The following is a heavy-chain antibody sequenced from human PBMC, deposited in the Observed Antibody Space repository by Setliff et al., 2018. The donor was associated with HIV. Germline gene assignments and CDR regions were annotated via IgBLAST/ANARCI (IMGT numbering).Heavy chain of an antibody. V-gene: IGHV4-38-2*01. CDR1: GYSISSGYY. CDR3: ARLRMETLMQHFDY. Sequence: KSSETLSLTCAVSGYSISSGYYWGWIRQPPGKGLEWIGSIYHSGSTYYNPSLKSRVTISVDSSKNQFSLRLSSVTAADTAVYYCARLRMETLMQHFDYWGQGTLVTVS. CDR2: IYHSGST. J-gene: IGHJ4*02. D-gene: IGHD2-8*01.